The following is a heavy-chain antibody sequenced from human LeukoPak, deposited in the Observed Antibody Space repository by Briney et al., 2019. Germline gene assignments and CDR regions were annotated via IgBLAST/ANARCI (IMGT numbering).Heavy chain of an antibody. CDR3: ARFGRRKYCSSTSCYYQPIHYYYYMDV. D-gene: IGHD2-2*01. Sequence: SETLSLTCAVYGGSFSGYYWSWIRQPPGKGLEWIGEINHSGSTNYNPSLKSRVTISVDTSKNQFSLKLSSVTAADTAVYYCARFGRRKYCSSTSCYYQPIHYYYYMDVWGKGTTVTISS. V-gene: IGHV4-34*01. J-gene: IGHJ6*03. CDR2: INHSGST. CDR1: GGSFSGYY.